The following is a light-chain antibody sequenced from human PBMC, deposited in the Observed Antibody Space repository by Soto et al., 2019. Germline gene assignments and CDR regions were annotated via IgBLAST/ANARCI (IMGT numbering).Light chain of an antibody. J-gene: IGLJ2*01. V-gene: IGLV2-8*01. Sequence: QSALTQPPSASGSPGPSVTISCTGTSSDVGGYNYVSWYQQHPGNAPKLMIYEVSKRPSGVPNGFSGSKSGNTASLTVSGLQAEDEADYYRSSYAGSTVVCGGGTQLTVL. CDR3: SSYAGSTVV. CDR1: SSDVGGYNY. CDR2: EVS.